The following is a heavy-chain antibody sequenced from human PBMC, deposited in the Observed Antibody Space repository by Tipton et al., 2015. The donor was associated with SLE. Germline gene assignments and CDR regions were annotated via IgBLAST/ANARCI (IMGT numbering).Heavy chain of an antibody. D-gene: IGHD1-14*01. CDR1: GGSITSSDSS. CDR2: IYYSGSP. J-gene: IGHJ4*03. CDR3: ARTNRLPYRVYFDS. Sequence: TLSLTCSASGGSITSSDSSWGWIRQPPGEGLESIGSIYYSGSPSYNPPLRSRVTISVDTSKNQFSLKLSSVTAADTAVYYCARTNRLPYRVYFDSWGQGSMVTVSS. V-gene: IGHV4-39*07.